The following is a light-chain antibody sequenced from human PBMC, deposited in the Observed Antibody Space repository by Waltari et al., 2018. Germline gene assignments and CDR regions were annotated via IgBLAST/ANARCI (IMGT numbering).Light chain of an antibody. V-gene: IGKV3-15*01. J-gene: IGKJ1*01. CDR3: QEYNKWPPWT. CDR2: GAA. CDR1: QSVSSS. Sequence: EVVLTQSPATLSVSPGERVILSCRASQSVSSSLAWYQQKPGQAPRLLVYGAATRATGIPARFSGSGSGTEFTLTISSLQTEDFAVYYCQEYNKWPPWTFGQGTKVEIK.